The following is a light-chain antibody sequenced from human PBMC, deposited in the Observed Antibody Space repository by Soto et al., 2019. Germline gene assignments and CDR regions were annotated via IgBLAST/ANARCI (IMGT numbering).Light chain of an antibody. Sequence: QSVLSHPGSVSWSPGHSITISCTGTNSDVGGYNYVSWYQQHPGKAPKLLIYDVSSRPSGLSNRFSGSKSGNTASLIISGLQAEEEADYYCASYTNSINYVFGSGTKVTAL. J-gene: IGLJ1*01. CDR1: NSDVGGYNY. CDR3: ASYTNSINYV. CDR2: DVS. V-gene: IGLV2-14*03.